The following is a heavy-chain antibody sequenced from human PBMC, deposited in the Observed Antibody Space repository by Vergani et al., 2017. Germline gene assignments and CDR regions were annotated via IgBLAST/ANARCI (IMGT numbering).Heavy chain of an antibody. Sequence: EVQLLESGGGLVQPGGSLRLSCAASGFTFSSYAMSWVRQAPGKGLEWVSAISGSGGSTYYADSVKGRFTISRDKSKNTLYLQMNSLRAEDTAVYYCAKDHCSEGSTSCYAFDYWGQGTLVTVSS. CDR3: AKDHCSEGSTSCYAFDY. J-gene: IGHJ4*02. V-gene: IGHV3-23*01. CDR1: GFTFSSYA. D-gene: IGHD2-2*01. CDR2: ISGSGGST.